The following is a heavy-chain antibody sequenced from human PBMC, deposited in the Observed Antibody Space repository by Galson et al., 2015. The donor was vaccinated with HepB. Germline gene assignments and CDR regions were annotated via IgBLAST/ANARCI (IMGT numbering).Heavy chain of an antibody. V-gene: IGHV3-30*18. CDR2: ISYDGSNK. Sequence: SLRLSCAGSGFTFSSYGMHWVRQAPGKGLEWVAVISYDGSNKYYADSVKGRFTISRDNSKNTLYLQMNSLRAEDTAVNYCAKEDSSGWAYLDYWGQGTLVTVSS. CDR3: AKEDSSGWAYLDY. D-gene: IGHD6-19*01. J-gene: IGHJ4*02. CDR1: GFTFSSYG.